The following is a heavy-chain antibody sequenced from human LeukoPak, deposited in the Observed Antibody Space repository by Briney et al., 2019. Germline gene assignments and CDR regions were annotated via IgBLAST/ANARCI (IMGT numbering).Heavy chain of an antibody. CDR2: ISRNSGSI. CDR3: AKGDTALDY. V-gene: IGHV3-9*01. Sequence: GRSLRLSCAASGFTFDDYAMHWVRQAPGKGLEWVSGISRNSGSIGYADSVKGRFTISRDNAKNSLYLQMNSLRAEDTALYYCAKGDTALDYWGQGTLVTVSS. J-gene: IGHJ4*02. CDR1: GFTFDDYA. D-gene: IGHD5-18*01.